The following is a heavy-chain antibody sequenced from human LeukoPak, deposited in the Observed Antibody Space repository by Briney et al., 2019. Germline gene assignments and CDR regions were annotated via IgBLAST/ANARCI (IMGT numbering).Heavy chain of an antibody. J-gene: IGHJ3*02. D-gene: IGHD6-25*01. CDR2: MNPNSGNT. V-gene: IGHV1-8*01. Sequence: GASVKVSCKASGYTFTSYDINWVRQATGQGLEWMGWMNPNSGNTGYAQKFQGRVTITTDESTSTAYMELSSLRSEDTAVYYCARERVYSSARDAFDIWGQGTMVTVSS. CDR3: ARERVYSSARDAFDI. CDR1: GYTFTSYD.